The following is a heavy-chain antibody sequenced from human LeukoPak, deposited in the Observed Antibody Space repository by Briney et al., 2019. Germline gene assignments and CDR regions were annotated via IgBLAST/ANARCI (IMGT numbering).Heavy chain of an antibody. CDR3: AREQTFGLEIIKSYFDY. D-gene: IGHD3-3*01. V-gene: IGHV3-7*01. CDR1: GFTFSNYW. CDR2: IKQDGSEK. J-gene: IGHJ4*02. Sequence: GGSLRLSCAASGFTFSNYWMSWLRQAPGKGLEWVANIKQDGSEKYYVDPVQGRFTISRDNAKNSLYLQMNSLRAEDTAVYYCAREQTFGLEIIKSYFDYWGQGTLVTVSS.